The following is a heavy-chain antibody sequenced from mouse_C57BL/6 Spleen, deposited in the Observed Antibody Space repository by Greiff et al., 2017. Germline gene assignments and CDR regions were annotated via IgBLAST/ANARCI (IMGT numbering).Heavy chain of an antibody. CDR2: IYPGDGDT. D-gene: IGHD1-1*01. CDR1: GYAFSSYW. CDR3: ARSSGSSPYAMDY. Sequence: VKLMESGAELVKPGASVKISCKASGYAFSSYWMNWVKQRPGKGLEWIGQIYPGDGDTNYNGKFKGKATLTADKSSSTAYMQLSSLTSEDSAVYFCARSSGSSPYAMDYWGQGTSVTVSS. V-gene: IGHV1-80*01. J-gene: IGHJ4*01.